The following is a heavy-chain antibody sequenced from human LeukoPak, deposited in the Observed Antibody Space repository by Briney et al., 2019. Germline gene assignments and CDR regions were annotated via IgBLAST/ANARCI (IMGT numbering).Heavy chain of an antibody. CDR2: ISGDRGNV. D-gene: IGHD3-10*01. CDR1: GFTFSSYA. CDR3: AKDGMARGANWFDP. J-gene: IGHJ5*02. Sequence: GGSLRLSCAASGFTFSSYAMSWVRQAPGKGLEWVSAISGDRGNVYYADSVKGRFTISRDNSKNTLYLQMGSLRAEDTAVYYCAKDGMARGANWFDPWGQGTLVTVSS. V-gene: IGHV3-23*01.